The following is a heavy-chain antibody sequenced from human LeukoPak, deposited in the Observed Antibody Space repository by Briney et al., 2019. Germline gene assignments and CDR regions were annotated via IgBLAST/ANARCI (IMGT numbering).Heavy chain of an antibody. J-gene: IGHJ4*02. CDR3: AKSLGVGGYTRYKGFDQ. CDR2: ISGSDGTS. CDR1: GFTFNSFA. V-gene: IGHV3-23*01. Sequence: PEGSLRLSCAASGFTFNSFAMNWVRQAPGKGLEWVSSISGSDGTSHYADFVKGRFTISRDNSKNTLYLRMNSLRAEDTAAYYCAKSLGVGGYTRYKGFDQWGQGTLVVVSS. D-gene: IGHD3-16*02.